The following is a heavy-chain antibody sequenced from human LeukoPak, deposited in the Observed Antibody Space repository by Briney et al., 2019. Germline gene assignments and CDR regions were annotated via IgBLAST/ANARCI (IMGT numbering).Heavy chain of an antibody. CDR3: ASSYYGSGPYYFDY. CDR2: ISSSSSTI. J-gene: IGHJ4*02. CDR1: GGSFSGYY. Sequence: PSETLSLTCAVYGGSFSGYYWSWVRQAPGKGLEWVSYISSSSSTIYYADSVKGRFTISRDNAKNSLYLQMNSLRAEDTAVYYCASSYYGSGPYYFDYWGQGTLVTVSS. V-gene: IGHV3-48*01. D-gene: IGHD3-10*01.